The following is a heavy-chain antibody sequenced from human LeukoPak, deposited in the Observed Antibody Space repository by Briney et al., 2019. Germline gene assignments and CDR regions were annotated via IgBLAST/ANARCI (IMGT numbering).Heavy chain of an antibody. Sequence: SETLSLTCTVSGGSVSSYYWSWIRQPPGKGPEYIGHIYHSGSTNYNPSLKSRVTISIDTSKNQFSLNLSSMTAVDTAVYYCARDPYGELLAFDSWGQGILVTVSS. CDR1: GGSVSSYY. V-gene: IGHV4-59*02. CDR3: ARDPYGELLAFDS. CDR2: IYHSGST. J-gene: IGHJ4*02. D-gene: IGHD4-17*01.